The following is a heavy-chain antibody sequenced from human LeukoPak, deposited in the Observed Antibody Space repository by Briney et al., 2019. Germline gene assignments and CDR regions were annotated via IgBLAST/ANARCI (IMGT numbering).Heavy chain of an antibody. CDR3: ACSSWYVGSWFDP. Sequence: SETLSLTCTVSGGSISSYYWSWIRQPAGKGLEWIGRIYTSGSTNYNPSLKSRVTISVDTSKNQSSLKLSSVTAADTAVYYCACSSWYVGSWFDPWGQGTLVTVSS. CDR1: GGSISSYY. J-gene: IGHJ5*02. D-gene: IGHD6-13*01. V-gene: IGHV4-4*07. CDR2: IYTSGST.